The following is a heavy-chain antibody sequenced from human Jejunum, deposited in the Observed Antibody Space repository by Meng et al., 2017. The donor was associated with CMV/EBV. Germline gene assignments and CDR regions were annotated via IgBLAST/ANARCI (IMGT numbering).Heavy chain of an antibody. Sequence: GGVCQAPGKGLEWVANITQDGSETYYVDSVKGRFTVSRDNAKNSVYLQMSSLRAEDTAVYYCVRDRFSGYCTGSSCPGVYYGMDVWGQGTTVTVSS. D-gene: IGHD2-15*01. V-gene: IGHV3-7*01. CDR2: ITQDGSET. J-gene: IGHJ6*02. CDR3: VRDRFSGYCTGSSCPGVYYGMDV.